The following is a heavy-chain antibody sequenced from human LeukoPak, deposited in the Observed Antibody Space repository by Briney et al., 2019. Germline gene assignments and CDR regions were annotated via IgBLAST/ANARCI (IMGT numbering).Heavy chain of an antibody. CDR3: AKDRDYYLVGFFDY. CDR2: ISGNGVTT. J-gene: IGHJ4*02. Sequence: PGGSLRLSYAASGFTLSRYSMSWVRQAPGTGLEWVSAISGNGVTTYYADSLKGRVTIYRDSSKNTLYLQTNSLRAEDTALYYCAKDRDYYLVGFFDYWGQGTLVTVSS. CDR1: GFTLSRYS. D-gene: IGHD3-10*01. V-gene: IGHV3-23*01.